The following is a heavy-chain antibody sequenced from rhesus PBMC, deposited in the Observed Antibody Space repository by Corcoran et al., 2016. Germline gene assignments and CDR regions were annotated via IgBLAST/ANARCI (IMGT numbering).Heavy chain of an antibody. Sequence: EVQLVESGGGLAKPGGSLRLSCAASGFSFSDYYMYWVRQAPGKGLEWVSGFCSTGGSNYYADCVEGRFTISRENAKNTLYLQMVSLRAEDTAVYYCARGPHPSSGWYFDYWGQGVLVTVSS. J-gene: IGHJ4*01. CDR1: GFSFSDYY. V-gene: IGHV3S18*01. CDR3: ARGPHPSSGWYFDY. D-gene: IGHD6-31*01. CDR2: FCSTGGSN.